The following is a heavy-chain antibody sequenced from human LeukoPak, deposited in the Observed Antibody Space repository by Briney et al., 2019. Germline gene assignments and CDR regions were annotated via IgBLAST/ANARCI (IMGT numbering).Heavy chain of an antibody. Sequence: SETLSLTCTVSGGSISSYYWSWIRQPAGKGLEWIGRIYTSGSTNYNPSLKSRVTMSVDTSKNQFSLKLSSLTAAHTAVYYCARGQRGSYYYYHMDVWGKGTTLTVSS. CDR2: IYTSGST. CDR1: GGSISSYY. J-gene: IGHJ6*03. CDR3: ARGQRGSYYYYHMDV. V-gene: IGHV4-4*07.